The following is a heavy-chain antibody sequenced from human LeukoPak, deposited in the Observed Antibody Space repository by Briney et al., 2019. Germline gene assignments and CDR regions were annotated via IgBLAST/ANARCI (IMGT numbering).Heavy chain of an antibody. Sequence: GRSLRLSCAASGFTFSSYAMHWVRQAPGKGLEGVAVISYDGSNKYYADSVKGRFTISRDNSKNTLYLQMNSLRAGDTAVYYCARITVTTQPRDYWGQGTLVTVSS. CDR2: ISYDGSNK. J-gene: IGHJ4*02. D-gene: IGHD4-17*01. CDR1: GFTFSSYA. V-gene: IGHV3-30*04. CDR3: ARITVTTQPRDY.